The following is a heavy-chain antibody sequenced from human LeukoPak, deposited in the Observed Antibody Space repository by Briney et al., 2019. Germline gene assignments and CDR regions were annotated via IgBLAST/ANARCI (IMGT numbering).Heavy chain of an antibody. J-gene: IGHJ4*02. CDR2: INHSGST. V-gene: IGHV4-39*07. CDR1: GGSISSGGYY. Sequence: PSETLSLTCTVSGGSISSGGYYWSWIRQPPGKGLEWIGEINHSGSTNYNPSLKSRVTISVDTSKNQFSLKLSSVTAADTAVYYCARGREYSGYDPLDYWGQGTLVTVSS. CDR3: ARGREYSGYDPLDY. D-gene: IGHD5-12*01.